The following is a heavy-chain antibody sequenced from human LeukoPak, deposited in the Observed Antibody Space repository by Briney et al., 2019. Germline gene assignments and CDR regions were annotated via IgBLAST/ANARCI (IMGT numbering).Heavy chain of an antibody. V-gene: IGHV3-23*01. CDR1: GFTFSSYA. J-gene: IGHJ4*02. CDR3: AKDPRTVGIQLWST. D-gene: IGHD5-18*01. Sequence: GGSLRLSCAASGFTFSSYAMSLVRQAPGKGLEWVSGIGGGGGGAFYADSVKGRFTISRDNSKNTLYLQMNSLRAEDTAVYYCAKDPRTVGIQLWSTWGQGALVTVSS. CDR2: IGGGGGGA.